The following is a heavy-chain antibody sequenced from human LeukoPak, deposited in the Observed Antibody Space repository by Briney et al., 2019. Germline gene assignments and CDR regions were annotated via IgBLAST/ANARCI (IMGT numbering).Heavy chain of an antibody. V-gene: IGHV3-53*01. D-gene: IGHD7-27*01. CDR3: AREKISGEYNDAFDI. CDR2: IFGGEGT. CDR1: GFTFSNYD. J-gene: IGHJ3*02. Sequence: GSLRLSCAASGFTFSNYDMHLVRQAPGKGLEWVAVIFGGEGTYYADSVKGRFTISRDNSKNTVYPQMNSLRAEDTAVYYCAREKISGEYNDAFDIWGQGTMVTVSS.